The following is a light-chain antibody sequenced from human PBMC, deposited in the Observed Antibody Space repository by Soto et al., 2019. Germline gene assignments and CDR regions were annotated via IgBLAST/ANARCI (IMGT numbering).Light chain of an antibody. Sequence: ETVLTQSPATLSLSPGERATLSCRSSQSVSSYLAWYQQKPRQAPRLLISDASNRATGIPARFSGSGSGTDFTLNISSLEPEDFAVYYCQHRSNWPLTFGGGTKVEIK. CDR3: QHRSNWPLT. V-gene: IGKV3-11*01. CDR2: DAS. CDR1: QSVSSY. J-gene: IGKJ4*01.